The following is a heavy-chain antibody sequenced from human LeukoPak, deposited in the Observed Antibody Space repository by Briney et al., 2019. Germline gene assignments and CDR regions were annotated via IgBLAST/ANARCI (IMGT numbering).Heavy chain of an antibody. CDR3: AREVAARLDY. Sequence: SETLSLTCTVSGGSISSSSYYWGWIRQPPGKGLEWIGSIYYSGSTYYNPSLKSRDTISVDTSKNQFSLKLSSVTAADTAVYYCAREVAARLDYWGQGTLVTVSS. CDR2: IYYSGST. D-gene: IGHD6-6*01. CDR1: GGSISSSSYY. V-gene: IGHV4-39*02. J-gene: IGHJ4*02.